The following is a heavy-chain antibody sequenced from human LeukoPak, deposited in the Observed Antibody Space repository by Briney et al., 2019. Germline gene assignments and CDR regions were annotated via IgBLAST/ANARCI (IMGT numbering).Heavy chain of an antibody. V-gene: IGHV3-9*01. CDR1: GFTFDDYA. CDR2: ISWNSGSI. CDR3: ARLTYYYDSSGSPY. J-gene: IGHJ4*02. D-gene: IGHD3-22*01. Sequence: GRSLRLSCAASGFTFDDYAMHWVRQAPGKGLEWVSGISWNSGSIGCADSVKGRFTISRDNAKNSLYLQMNSLRAEDTAVYYCARLTYYYDSSGSPYWGQGTLVTVSS.